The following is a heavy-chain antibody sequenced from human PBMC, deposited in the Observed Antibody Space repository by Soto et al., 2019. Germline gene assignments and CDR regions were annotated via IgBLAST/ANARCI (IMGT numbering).Heavy chain of an antibody. CDR3: ARGGRIAVAYYFDY. J-gene: IGHJ4*02. D-gene: IGHD6-19*01. Sequence: GGSLRLSCEGSGFTLTSYAMSWVRQAPGKGLQWVSTLGGSGGRTYYAEPVKGRFTTSRDSSKSTLYLQMNSLGAEDTAIYYCARGGRIAVAYYFDYWGQGTLVTVSS. CDR1: GFTLTSYA. V-gene: IGHV3-23*01. CDR2: LGGSGGRT.